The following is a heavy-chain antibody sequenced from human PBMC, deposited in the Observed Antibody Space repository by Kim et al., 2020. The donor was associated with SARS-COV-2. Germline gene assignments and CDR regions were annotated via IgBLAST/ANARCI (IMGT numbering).Heavy chain of an antibody. Sequence: YSPSFQGQVTISADKSMNTTYLQWSSLKASDTAIYYCARHHDYGDTYFDYWGQGTLVTVSS. J-gene: IGHJ4*02. D-gene: IGHD4-17*01. CDR3: ARHHDYGDTYFDY. V-gene: IGHV5-51*01.